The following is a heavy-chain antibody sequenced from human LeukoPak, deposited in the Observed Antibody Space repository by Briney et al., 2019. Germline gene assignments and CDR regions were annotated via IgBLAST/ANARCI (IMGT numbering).Heavy chain of an antibody. Sequence: MAGGSLRLSCAASRFTFSDYYMSWIRQAPGKGLEWVSYISSNGGTIYYADSVKGRFTISRDNAKNSLFLQMNSQRAEDTAVYYCARDFPLLSGSGTWGGYGMDVWGQGTTVTVSS. CDR1: RFTFSDYY. CDR3: ARDFPLLSGSGTWGGYGMDV. J-gene: IGHJ6*02. CDR2: ISSNGGTI. D-gene: IGHD3-10*01. V-gene: IGHV3-11*01.